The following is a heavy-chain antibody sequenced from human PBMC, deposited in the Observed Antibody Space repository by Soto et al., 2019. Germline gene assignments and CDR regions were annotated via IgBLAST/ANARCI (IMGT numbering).Heavy chain of an antibody. CDR2: IRKKVNSYTT. J-gene: IGHJ4*02. CDR3: ARLVVSGRGVIIDPIDY. D-gene: IGHD3-10*01. CDR1: GFTFSDHF. Sequence: ELQLVESGGGLVQPGGSLRLSCAASGFTFSDHFMDWVRQAPGEGLEWVGRIRKKVNSYTTEYAASVKGRFTISRDDSKDSLYLQMNSLKTEDTAVYYCARLVVSGRGVIIDPIDYWGQGTLVTVSS. V-gene: IGHV3-72*01.